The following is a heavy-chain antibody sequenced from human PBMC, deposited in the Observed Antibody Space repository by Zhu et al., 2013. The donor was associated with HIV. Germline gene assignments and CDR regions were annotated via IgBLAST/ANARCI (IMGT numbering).Heavy chain of an antibody. CDR1: GGTFSTYA. CDR2: IIPILGTG. D-gene: IGHD2-15*01. CDR3: ARARYCSGGSCYSRIDY. J-gene: IGHJ4*02. Sequence: QVQLVQSGAEVKKPGSSVKVSCKASGGTFSTYAISWVRQAPGQGLEWMGGIIPILGTGNYAQKFQGRVTITADKSTSTAYMELSSLRSEDTAVYYCARARYCSGGSCYSRIDYWGQGTLVTV. V-gene: IGHV1-69*06.